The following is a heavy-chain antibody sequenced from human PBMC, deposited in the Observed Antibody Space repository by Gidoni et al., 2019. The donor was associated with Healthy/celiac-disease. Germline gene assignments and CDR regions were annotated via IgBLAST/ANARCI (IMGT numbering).Heavy chain of an antibody. CDR1: GGSVSGYY. Sequence: QVQLQQWGAGLLMPSETLSLTCAVYGGSVSGYYWSWIRQPPGKGLEWLGEINHSGSTNYNPSLKSRVTISVDTSKNQFSLKRSSVTAADTAVYYCARGDVDTAMVLDYWGQVTLVTVSS. J-gene: IGHJ4*02. CDR2: INHSGST. D-gene: IGHD5-18*01. V-gene: IGHV4-34*01. CDR3: ARGDVDTAMVLDY.